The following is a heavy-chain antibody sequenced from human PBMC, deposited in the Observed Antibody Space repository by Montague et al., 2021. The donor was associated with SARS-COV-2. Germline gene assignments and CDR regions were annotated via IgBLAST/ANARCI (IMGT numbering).Heavy chain of an antibody. V-gene: IGHV4-39*01. CDR3: ATRTLGYCTNGVCQPPDY. D-gene: IGHD2-8*01. CDR1: GGSISSSSYY. Sequence: SETLSLTCTVSGGSISSSSYYWCWLRQPPGKGLEWIGSIYNSGSTYYNPSLKSRVTISVDTSKNQFSLMLTSGAAAATALYYCATRTLGYCTNGVCQPPDYWGQGTLVTVSS. J-gene: IGHJ4*02. CDR2: IYNSGST.